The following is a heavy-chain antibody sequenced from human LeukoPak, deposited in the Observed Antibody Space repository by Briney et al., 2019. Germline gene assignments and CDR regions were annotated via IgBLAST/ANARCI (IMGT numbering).Heavy chain of an antibody. D-gene: IGHD3-10*01. CDR2: IQSDGSDK. V-gene: IGHV3-30*02. J-gene: IGHJ2*01. CDR3: VKGLVPGKNWYFDL. Sequence: GGSLRLSCAASGFSFSSYSMHWVRQAPGKGLKWLAFIQSDGSDKDYPDPVKVRFTIFRANSRNTLYLQMNSLRDEDTAAYYCVKGLVPGKNWYFDLWGRGALVTVSS. CDR1: GFSFSSYS.